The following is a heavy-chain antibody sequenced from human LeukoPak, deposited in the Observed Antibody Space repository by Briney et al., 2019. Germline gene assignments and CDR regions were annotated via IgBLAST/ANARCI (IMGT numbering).Heavy chain of an antibody. V-gene: IGHV3-21*01. CDR1: GFTFTDYS. CDR3: ARGPTRIGVAGTWPLDY. J-gene: IGHJ4*02. CDR2: ISSGNTYT. D-gene: IGHD6-19*01. Sequence: PGGSLRLSCAASGFTFTDYSMKWVRQAPGKGLERVSSISSGNTYTYYGDSVKGRFTISRDNAENSLYLQMNSLRAEDTAVYYCARGPTRIGVAGTWPLDYCGQGTLVTVSS.